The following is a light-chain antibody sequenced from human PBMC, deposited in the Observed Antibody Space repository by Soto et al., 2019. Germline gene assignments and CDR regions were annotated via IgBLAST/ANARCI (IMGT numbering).Light chain of an antibody. CDR3: QQYTGSLTWT. V-gene: IGKV3-20*01. Sequence: DIVLTQSPGTLPLSPGERATLSCRASQSVTSNYLAWYQQKPGQAPRLLIYDASSRATGIPHRFSGSGSGTDFTLTISRLEPEDFAVYYCQQYTGSLTWTFGQGTKVDIK. CDR1: QSVTSNY. CDR2: DAS. J-gene: IGKJ1*01.